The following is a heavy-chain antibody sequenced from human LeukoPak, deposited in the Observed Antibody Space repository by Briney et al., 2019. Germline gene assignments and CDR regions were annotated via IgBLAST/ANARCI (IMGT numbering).Heavy chain of an antibody. CDR1: GFTFSSYG. CDR2: ISYDGSNK. J-gene: IGHJ4*02. Sequence: GGSLRLSCAASGFTFSSYGMHWVRQAPGKGLEWVAVISYDGSNKYYADSVKGRFTISRDNSKNTLYLQMNSLRAEDTAVYYCARELYSGYDVAADYWGQGTLVTVSS. CDR3: ARELYSGYDVAADY. D-gene: IGHD5-12*01. V-gene: IGHV3-30*03.